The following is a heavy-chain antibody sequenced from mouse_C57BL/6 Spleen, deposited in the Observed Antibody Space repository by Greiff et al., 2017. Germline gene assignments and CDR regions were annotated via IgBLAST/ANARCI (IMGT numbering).Heavy chain of an antibody. V-gene: IGHV5-17*01. CDR3: ARGYGSSSDY. CDR1: GFTFSDYG. D-gene: IGHD1-1*01. CDR2: ISSGSSTI. J-gene: IGHJ2*01. Sequence: EVKLQESGGGLVKPGGSLKLSCAASGFTFSDYGMHWVRQAPEKGLEWVAYISSGSSTIYYADTVKGRFTISRDNAKNTLFLQMTSLRSEDTAMYYCARGYGSSSDYWGQGTTLTVSS.